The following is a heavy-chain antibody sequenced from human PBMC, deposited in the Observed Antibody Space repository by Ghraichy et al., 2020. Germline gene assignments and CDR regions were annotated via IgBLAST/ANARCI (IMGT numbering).Heavy chain of an antibody. V-gene: IGHV4-59*02. Sequence: SETLSLTCTVSSGSVSSYFWAWIRQPPGKGVEWIGLISYGGSTKYNPSLKSRLSISVDTSKNQFSLDLTSVTAADTAVYYCARDGSNAVNGLFYGLDVWGRGTMVTVSS. D-gene: IGHD1-1*01. J-gene: IGHJ6*02. CDR1: SGSVSSYF. CDR2: ISYGGST. CDR3: ARDGSNAVNGLFYGLDV.